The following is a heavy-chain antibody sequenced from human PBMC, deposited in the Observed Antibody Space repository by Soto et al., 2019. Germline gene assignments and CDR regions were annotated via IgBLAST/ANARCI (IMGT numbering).Heavy chain of an antibody. D-gene: IGHD3-3*01. Sequence: SETLSLTCTVSGGSISSYYWSWIRQPPGKGLEWIGYIYYSGSTYYNPSLKSRVTISVDTSKNQFSLKLSSVTAADTAVYYCARVPGITIFGRGAFDIWGQGTMVTVSS. J-gene: IGHJ3*02. V-gene: IGHV4-59*12. CDR2: IYYSGST. CDR1: GGSISSYY. CDR3: ARVPGITIFGRGAFDI.